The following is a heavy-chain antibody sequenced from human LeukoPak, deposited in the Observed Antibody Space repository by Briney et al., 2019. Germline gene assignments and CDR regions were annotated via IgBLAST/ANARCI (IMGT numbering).Heavy chain of an antibody. CDR3: ARVTRYSSSWYNFDY. D-gene: IGHD6-13*01. V-gene: IGHV4-39*07. Sequence: ETLSLTCTVSGGSISSSSYYWGWIRQPPGKGLEWIGSIYYSGSTYYNPSLKSRVTISVDTSKNQFSLKLSSVTAADTAVYYCARVTRYSSSWYNFDYWGQGTLVTVSS. CDR2: IYYSGST. CDR1: GGSISSSSYY. J-gene: IGHJ4*02.